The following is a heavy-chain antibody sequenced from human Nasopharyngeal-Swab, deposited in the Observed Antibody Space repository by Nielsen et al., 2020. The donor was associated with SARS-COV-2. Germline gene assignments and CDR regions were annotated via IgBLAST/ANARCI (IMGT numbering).Heavy chain of an antibody. D-gene: IGHD3-10*01. J-gene: IGHJ3*02. CDR3: ARFGRTEGFRLGLDI. Sequence: GGSLRLSCAASGFIFSHCSMTWVRQAPGKGLEWVSSISARTFDIYYADSVKGRFTLSRDNTQNLLYLHMTSLRAEDTAVYYCARFGRTEGFRLGLDIWGQGTMITVSS. V-gene: IGHV3-21*01. CDR1: GFIFSHCS. CDR2: ISARTFDI.